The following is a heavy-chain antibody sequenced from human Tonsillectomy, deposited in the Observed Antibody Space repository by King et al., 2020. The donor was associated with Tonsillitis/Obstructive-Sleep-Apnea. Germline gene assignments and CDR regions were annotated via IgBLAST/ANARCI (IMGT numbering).Heavy chain of an antibody. CDR2: IYPGDSDT. CDR3: ARHTGGSNYDFWSGYYTEFDY. J-gene: IGHJ4*02. V-gene: IGHV5-51*01. Sequence: QLVQSGAEVKKPGESLKISCKGSGYSFTSYCIGWVRQMPGKGLEWMGIIYPGDSDTRYSPSFQGQVTISADKSTSTAYLQWSSLKASDTAMYYCARHTGGSNYDFWSGYYTEFDYWGQGTLVTVSS. CDR1: GYSFTSYC. D-gene: IGHD3-3*01.